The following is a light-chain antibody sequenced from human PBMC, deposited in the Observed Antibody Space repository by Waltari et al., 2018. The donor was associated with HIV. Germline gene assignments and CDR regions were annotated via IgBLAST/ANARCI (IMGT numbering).Light chain of an antibody. J-gene: IGLJ3*02. CDR2: EGI. CDR1: RSDVGNYNL. V-gene: IGLV2-23*01. CDR3: CSYAGSSNWV. Sequence: QSALTQPASVSGSTGQSITTYCTGSRSDVGNYNLVSWYQQHPGKAPKLMIYEGINRPSGVSNRFSGSKSGNTASLTISGLQAEDEADYYCCSYAGSSNWVFGGGTKLTVL.